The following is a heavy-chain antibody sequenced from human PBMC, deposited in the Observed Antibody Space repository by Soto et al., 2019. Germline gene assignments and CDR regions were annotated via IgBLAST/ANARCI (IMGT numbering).Heavy chain of an antibody. V-gene: IGHV3-23*01. Sequence: PGGSLRLSCAASGFTFSSYAMSWVRQAPGKGLEWVSAIGGSGGSTYYADSVKGRFTISRDNSKNTLYLQMNSLRAEDTAVYYCAKDLRRTGTPSFFDYWGQGTLVTVSS. CDR2: IGGSGGST. CDR3: AKDLRRTGTPSFFDY. CDR1: GFTFSSYA. J-gene: IGHJ4*02. D-gene: IGHD1-7*01.